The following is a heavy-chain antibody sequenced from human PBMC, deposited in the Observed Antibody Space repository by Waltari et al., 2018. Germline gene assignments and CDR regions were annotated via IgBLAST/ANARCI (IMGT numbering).Heavy chain of an antibody. D-gene: IGHD2-15*01. V-gene: IGHV1-24*01. J-gene: IGHJ6*03. CDR3: HLMGRHMVVVAAATPSYYSYMDV. Sequence: QVQVAQSGAEVKKPGASVKVSCKVSGYTLTGLSMHWVRQAPGKGLEWMGHFDPEDGETIYAQKFQGRVTMTEDTAIDTTSMELSSLRSEDTAVYYCHLMGRHMVVVAAATPSYYSYMDVWGRGTTVTVSS. CDR2: FDPEDGET. CDR1: GYTLTGLS.